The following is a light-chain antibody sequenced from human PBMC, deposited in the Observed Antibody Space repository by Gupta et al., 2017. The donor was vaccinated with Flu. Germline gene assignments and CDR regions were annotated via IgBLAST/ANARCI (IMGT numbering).Light chain of an antibody. CDR1: ESVGTN. CDR3: QQYNNWPPVT. J-gene: IGKJ4*01. V-gene: IGKV3-15*01. Sequence: SPGEIATLSCRASESVGTNLAWYQQKPGQGPRLLIYGASTRATGVPARVSGSGSGTEFTLTISSLQSEDFAVYYCQQYNNWPPVTFGGGTKVEIK. CDR2: GAS.